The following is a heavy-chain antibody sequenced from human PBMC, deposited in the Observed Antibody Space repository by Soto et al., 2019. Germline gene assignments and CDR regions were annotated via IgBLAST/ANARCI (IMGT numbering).Heavy chain of an antibody. CDR1: GYTFTSYA. V-gene: IGHV1-3*01. J-gene: IGHJ6*03. Sequence: ASVKVSCKASGYTFTSYAMHWVRQAPGQRLEWMGWINAGNGNTKYSQKFQGRVTITRDTSASTAYMELSSLRSEDTAVYYCARCRQLDYYHYYMDVWGKGTTVTVSS. D-gene: IGHD6-6*01. CDR2: INAGNGNT. CDR3: ARCRQLDYYHYYMDV.